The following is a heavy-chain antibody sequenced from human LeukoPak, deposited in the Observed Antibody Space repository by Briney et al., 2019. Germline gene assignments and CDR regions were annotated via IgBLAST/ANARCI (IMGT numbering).Heavy chain of an antibody. V-gene: IGHV3-43D*03. CDR3: AELGITMIGGV. CDR1: GFTFDDYA. CDR2: ISWDGGSS. D-gene: IGHD3-10*02. J-gene: IGHJ6*04. Sequence: GGSLRLSCAASGFTFDDYAMHWVRQAPGKGLEWVSLISWDGGSSYYADSVKGRFTISRDNAKNSLYLQMNSLRAEDTAVYYCAELGITMIGGVWGKGTTVTISS.